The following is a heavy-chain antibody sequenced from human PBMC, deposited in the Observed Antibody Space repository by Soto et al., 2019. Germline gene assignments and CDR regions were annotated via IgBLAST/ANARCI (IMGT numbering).Heavy chain of an antibody. V-gene: IGHV4-59*08. CDR2: IYNSETT. CDR1: GGSISNYD. Sequence: SETLSLTCTVSGGSISNYDWSWIRQPPGERLEWVGYIYNSETTNYNPSLESRVTVSVDTSKNQFSLKLRSVTAADTAVYYCARHESSGWYYFDYWGQGTLVTVSS. D-gene: IGHD6-19*01. CDR3: ARHESSGWYYFDY. J-gene: IGHJ4*02.